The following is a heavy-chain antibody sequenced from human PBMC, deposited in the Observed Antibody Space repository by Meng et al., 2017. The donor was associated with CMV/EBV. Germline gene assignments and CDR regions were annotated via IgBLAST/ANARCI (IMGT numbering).Heavy chain of an antibody. D-gene: IGHD1-1*01. J-gene: IGHJ6*02. CDR2: ISSSGSTI. V-gene: IGHV3-11*01. CDR3: AGLESPYYYGMDV. Sequence: GESLKISCAASGFTFSDYYMSWIRQAPGKGLEWVSYISSSGSTIYYADSVKGRFTISRDNAKNSLYLQMNSLRAEDTAVYYCAGLESPYYYGMDVWGQGTTVTVSS. CDR1: GFTFSDYY.